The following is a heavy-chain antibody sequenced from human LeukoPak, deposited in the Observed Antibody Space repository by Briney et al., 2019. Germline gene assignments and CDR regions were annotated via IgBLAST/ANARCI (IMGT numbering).Heavy chain of an antibody. Sequence: GGSLRLSCAASGFTFSSYGMHWVRQAPGKGLEGVAVIWYDGSNKYYADSVKGRLTISRDNSKNTLYLQMNSLRAEDTAVYYCAREITVDDAFDIWGQGTMVTVSS. CDR1: GFTFSSYG. D-gene: IGHD3-16*01. J-gene: IGHJ3*02. V-gene: IGHV3-33*01. CDR3: AREITVDDAFDI. CDR2: IWYDGSNK.